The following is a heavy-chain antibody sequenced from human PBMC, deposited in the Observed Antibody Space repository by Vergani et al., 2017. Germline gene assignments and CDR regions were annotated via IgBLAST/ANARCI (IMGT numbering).Heavy chain of an antibody. Sequence: VQLVQSGADVKKPGSSVKVSCKASGGTFSSYAISWVRQAPGQGIEWMGGIIAIFGKGNYAQKFQGRVMITPDESTSTDYMELSSLRSGDAAVYYCERGGITDSGGLWGFDYWGQGTLVIVSS. CDR1: GGTFSSYA. CDR2: IIAIFGKG. CDR3: ERGGITDSGGLWGFDY. J-gene: IGHJ4*02. V-gene: IGHV1-69*01. D-gene: IGHD2-8*02.